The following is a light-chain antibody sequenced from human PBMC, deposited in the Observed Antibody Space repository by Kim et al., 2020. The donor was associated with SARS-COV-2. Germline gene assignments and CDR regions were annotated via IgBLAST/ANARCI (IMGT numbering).Light chain of an antibody. CDR1: GTSIGTNT. Sequence: GQRVTISCSGSGTSIGTNTVNRYQQNPRTAPKLLIFSNSQRPSGVPDRFSGSKSGSSASLAISGLQSDDEADYYCAAWDDSLNGWVFGGGTQLTVL. J-gene: IGLJ3*02. V-gene: IGLV1-44*01. CDR3: AAWDDSLNGWV. CDR2: SNS.